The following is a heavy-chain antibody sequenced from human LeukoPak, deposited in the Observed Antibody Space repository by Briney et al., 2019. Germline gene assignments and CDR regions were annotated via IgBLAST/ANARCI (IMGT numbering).Heavy chain of an antibody. J-gene: IGHJ6*02. V-gene: IGHV3-21*01. CDR3: ASQGGLDV. CDR1: GFTFSSYS. Sequence: GGSLRLSCAASGFTFSSYSMNWVRQAPGKGLEWVSSISSSGSYIYYADSLKGRFTISRDNAKNSLYLRMNSLRPEDTAMYYCASQGGLDVWGQGTTVTVSS. CDR2: ISSSGSYI.